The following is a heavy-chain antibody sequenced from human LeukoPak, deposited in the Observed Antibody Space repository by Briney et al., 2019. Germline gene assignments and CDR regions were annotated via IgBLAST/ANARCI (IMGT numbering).Heavy chain of an antibody. CDR1: GASISSYY. D-gene: IGHD6-13*01. Sequence: SETLSLTCTVSGASISSYYWSWIRQPPGKGLEWIGYIYYSGSTNSNPSLKSRVTISVDTSKNQFSLKLSSVTAADTAVYYCARVYYSSSYDYWYFDLWGRGTLVTVSS. CDR2: IYYSGST. CDR3: ARVYYSSSYDYWYFDL. V-gene: IGHV4-59*01. J-gene: IGHJ2*01.